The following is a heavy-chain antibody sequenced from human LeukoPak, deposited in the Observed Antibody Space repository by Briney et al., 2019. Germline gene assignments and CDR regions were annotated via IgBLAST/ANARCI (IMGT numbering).Heavy chain of an antibody. V-gene: IGHV3-30*04. CDR3: ARGDFRDYFDC. J-gene: IGHJ4*02. CDR1: GFTFSSYA. Sequence: QPGRSLRLSCAASGFTFSSYALHWVRQAPGKGLEAVAVISHDGTNKFYTDSVKGRFTISRDNSKNTMYLQMNSLRPEDTAMFYCARGDFRDYFDCWGQGTLVTVSS. D-gene: IGHD3/OR15-3a*01. CDR2: ISHDGTNK.